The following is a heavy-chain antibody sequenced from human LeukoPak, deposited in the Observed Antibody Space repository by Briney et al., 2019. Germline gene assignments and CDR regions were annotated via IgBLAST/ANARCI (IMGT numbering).Heavy chain of an antibody. CDR3: ARLAYNWNLDY. V-gene: IGHV4-34*01. CDR1: GGSFSGYY. J-gene: IGHJ4*02. D-gene: IGHD1-20*01. CDR2: INHSGST. Sequence: SETLSLTCAVYGGSFSGYYWSWIRQPPGKGLEWIGEINHSGSTNYNPSLKSRVTISVDTSKNQFSLKLSSVTAADTAVYYCARLAYNWNLDYWGQGILVTVSS.